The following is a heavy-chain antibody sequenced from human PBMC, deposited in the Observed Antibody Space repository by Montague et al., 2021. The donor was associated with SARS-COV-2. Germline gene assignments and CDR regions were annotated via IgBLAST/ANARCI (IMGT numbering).Heavy chain of an antibody. V-gene: IGHV4-4*02. J-gene: IGHJ6*02. CDR1: GGSISSSNW. D-gene: IGHD6-19*01. CDR3: ARVNSSGWYGYYYYGRDV. CDR2: IYHSGST. Sequence: SETLSLTCAVSGGSISSSNWWSWVRQPPGKGLKWIGEIYHSGSTNYNSSLKSRVTISVDESKNQFSLKLSSVTAADTAVYYCARVNSSGWYGYYYYGRDVGGQGTRVTVSS.